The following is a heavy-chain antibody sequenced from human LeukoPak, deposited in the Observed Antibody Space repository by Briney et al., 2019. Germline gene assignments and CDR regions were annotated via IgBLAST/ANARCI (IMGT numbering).Heavy chain of an antibody. CDR2: IYYSGST. CDR1: GGSISSYY. Sequence: SETLSLTCTVSGGSISSYYWSWIRQPPGKGLEWIGYIYYSGSTNYNPSLKSRVTISVDTSKNQFSLKLSSVTAADTAVYYCAGTTYDSSGYYYDYWGQGTLVTVSS. D-gene: IGHD3-22*01. V-gene: IGHV4-59*01. CDR3: AGTTYDSSGYYYDY. J-gene: IGHJ4*02.